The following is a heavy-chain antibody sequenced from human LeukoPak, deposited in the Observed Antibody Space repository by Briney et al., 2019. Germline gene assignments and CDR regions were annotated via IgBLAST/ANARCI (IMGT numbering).Heavy chain of an antibody. J-gene: IGHJ5*02. D-gene: IGHD2-15*01. CDR2: INPNSGGT. CDR1: GYTFTGYY. CDR3: ARGTDNQDIVFHPGFDP. Sequence: ASVKVSCKASGYTFTGYYMHWVRQAPGQGLEWMGWINPNSGGTKYAQKFQGRVTMTRDESTSTAYMELSSLRSEDTAVYYCARGTDNQDIVFHPGFDPWGQGTLVTVSS. V-gene: IGHV1-2*02.